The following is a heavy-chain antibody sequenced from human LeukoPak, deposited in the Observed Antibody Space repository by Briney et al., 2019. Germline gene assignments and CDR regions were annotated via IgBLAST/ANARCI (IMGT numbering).Heavy chain of an antibody. J-gene: IGHJ6*02. CDR1: GFSLSSYA. V-gene: IGHV3-23*01. CDR3: AKERHRFYHYYGMDV. CDR2: ISGSGGST. Sequence: PGGSLRLSCAASGFSLSSYAMSWVRQAPGKGLEWVSVISGSGGSTYCADSVKGRFTISRDSSKTTLYLQMNSLRAEDTAVCYCAKERHRFYHYYGMDVWGQGTTVTVSS.